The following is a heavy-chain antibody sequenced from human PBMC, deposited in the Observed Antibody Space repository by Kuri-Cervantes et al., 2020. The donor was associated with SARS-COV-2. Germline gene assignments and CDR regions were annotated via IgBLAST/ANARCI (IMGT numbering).Heavy chain of an antibody. CDR1: GGSISSYY. V-gene: IGHV4-59*12. CDR2: IYYSGST. J-gene: IGHJ5*02. CDR3: ASFGGGGSDGGFDP. D-gene: IGHD3-16*01. Sequence: GSLRLSCTVSGGSISSYYWSWIRQPPGKGLEWIGYIYYSGSTNYNPSLKSRVTISVDTSKNQFSLKLSSVTAADTAVYYCASFGGGGSDGGFDPWGQGTLVTVSS.